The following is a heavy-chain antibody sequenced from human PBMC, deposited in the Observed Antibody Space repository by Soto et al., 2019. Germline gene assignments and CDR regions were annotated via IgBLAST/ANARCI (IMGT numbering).Heavy chain of an antibody. CDR2: IWYDGSNK. CDR3: ARDTRAVAEGAGDYYYYGMDV. Sequence: GRRRIIKTKSKGLEWVAVIWYDGSNKYYADSVKGRFTISRDNSKNTLYLQMNSLRAEDTAVYYCARDTRAVAEGAGDYYYYGMDVWGQGTTVTVSS. D-gene: IGHD6-19*01. CDR1: G. V-gene: IGHV3-33*01. J-gene: IGHJ6*02.